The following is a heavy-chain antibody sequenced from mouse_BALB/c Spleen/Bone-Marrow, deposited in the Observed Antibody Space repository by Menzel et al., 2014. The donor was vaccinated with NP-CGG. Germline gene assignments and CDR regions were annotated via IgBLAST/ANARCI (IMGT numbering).Heavy chain of an antibody. J-gene: IGHJ4*01. Sequence: VQLKESGAELVRPGTSVKVSCKASGYAFTNYLIEWVKQRPGQGLEWIGVINPGSGGTNYNEKFKGKATLTADKSSSTAYMQLSSLTSDDSAVYFCARGGDYGLMDYWGQGTSVTVSS. CDR2: INPGSGGT. CDR1: GYAFTNYL. D-gene: IGHD2-4*01. CDR3: ARGGDYGLMDY. V-gene: IGHV1-54*01.